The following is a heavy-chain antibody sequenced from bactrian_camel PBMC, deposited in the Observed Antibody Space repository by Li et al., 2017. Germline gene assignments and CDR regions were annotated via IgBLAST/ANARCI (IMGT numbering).Heavy chain of an antibody. D-gene: IGHD5*01. V-gene: IGHV3S31*01. Sequence: VQLVESGGDLVRPGGSLRLSCAASGFTFSNYAMTWVRQAPGKGLEWVSGINSRGGSTYYADSVEGRFTISRDNAKNTLYLQMNRLEPEDTAMYYCAADVRGRATVESMLNPWSSRYLELWGQGTQVTVS. CDR3: AADVRGRATVESMLNPWSSRYLEL. J-gene: IGHJ2*01. CDR2: INSRGGST. CDR1: GFTFSNYA.